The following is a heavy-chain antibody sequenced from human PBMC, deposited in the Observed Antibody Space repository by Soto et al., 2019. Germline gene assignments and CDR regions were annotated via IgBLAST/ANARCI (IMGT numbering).Heavy chain of an antibody. CDR3: ATAGTGYYYASSGPGSLLWFDP. CDR1: GGSISSGGYY. J-gene: IGHJ5*02. CDR2: IYYSGST. Sequence: SETLSLTCTVSGGSISSGGYYWSWIHQHPGKGLEWIGYIYYSGSTYYNPSLKSRVTISVDTSKNQFSLKLSSVTAADTAVYYCATAGTGYYYASSGPGSLLWFDPWGQGTLVTVSS. V-gene: IGHV4-31*03. D-gene: IGHD3-22*01.